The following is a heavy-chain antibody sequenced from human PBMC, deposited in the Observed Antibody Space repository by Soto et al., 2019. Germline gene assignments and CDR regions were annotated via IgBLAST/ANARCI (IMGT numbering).Heavy chain of an antibody. CDR3: ARMYNSGYYRPEGDYYFDGLDV. CDR1: GASIRDYY. J-gene: IGHJ6*02. Sequence: QVQLQESGPGLVKPSETLSVTCSVSGASIRDYYWSWIRQPAGKGLEWIGRMYTSGNTKYNPSLKSRITMSTDTSVNQFSLTLRSVTAADTAIYFCARMYNSGYYRPEGDYYFDGLDVWGQGTTVTVSS. CDR2: MYTSGNT. V-gene: IGHV4-4*07. D-gene: IGHD6-19*01.